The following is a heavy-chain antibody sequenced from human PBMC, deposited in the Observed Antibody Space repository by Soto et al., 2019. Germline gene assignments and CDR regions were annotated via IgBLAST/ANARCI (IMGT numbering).Heavy chain of an antibody. Sequence: GGSLRLSCAASGFTFSSYAMSWVRQAPGKGLGWVSAISGSGGNTYYADSVKGRFTISRDNSKNTLYLQVNSLRAEDTAVYYCAKGGWVDIAAAGALFDYWGQGTLVTVSS. J-gene: IGHJ4*02. V-gene: IGHV3-23*01. CDR2: ISGSGGNT. D-gene: IGHD6-13*01. CDR1: GFTFSSYA. CDR3: AKGGWVDIAAAGALFDY.